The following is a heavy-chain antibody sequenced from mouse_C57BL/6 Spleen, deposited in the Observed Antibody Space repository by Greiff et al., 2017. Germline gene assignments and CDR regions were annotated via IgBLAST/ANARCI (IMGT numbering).Heavy chain of an antibody. J-gene: IGHJ4*01. Sequence: VQLQQSGPELVKPGASVTISCKASGYSFTGYYMNWVKQSPEKSLEWIGEINPSTGGTTYNQKFKAKATLTVDKSSSTAYMQLKSLTSEDSAVYYCARELRDGDYYARDYWGQGTSVTVSS. D-gene: IGHD2-4*01. CDR2: INPSTGGT. CDR1: GYSFTGYY. CDR3: ARELRDGDYYARDY. V-gene: IGHV1-42*01.